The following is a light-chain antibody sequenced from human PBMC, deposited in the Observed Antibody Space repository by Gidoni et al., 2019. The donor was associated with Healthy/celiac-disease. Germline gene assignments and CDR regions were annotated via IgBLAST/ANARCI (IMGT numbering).Light chain of an antibody. CDR2: KAS. V-gene: IGKV1-5*03. CDR1: QSISSW. CDR3: QQYDSSVCS. J-gene: IGKJ2*04. Sequence: DIQMPQSPSTLSAPVGDRVTITCRASQSISSWLAWYQQKPGKAPKLLIYKASSLESGVPSRFSGSGSGTEFTLTISSLQPDDFATYYCQQYDSSVCSFGQGTKLEIK.